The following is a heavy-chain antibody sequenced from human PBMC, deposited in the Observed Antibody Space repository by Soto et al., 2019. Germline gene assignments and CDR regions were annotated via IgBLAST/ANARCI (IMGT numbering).Heavy chain of an antibody. CDR1: GYTFISYD. Sequence: ASVKVSCKASGYTFISYDINWVRQATGQGLEWMGWMNPNSGNTGYAQKFQGRVTMTRNTSISTAYMELSSLRSEDTAVYYCARGREYDFWSGYYFAPYGMDVWGQGTSVTVSS. CDR3: ARGREYDFWSGYYFAPYGMDV. V-gene: IGHV1-8*01. CDR2: MNPNSGNT. D-gene: IGHD3-3*01. J-gene: IGHJ6*02.